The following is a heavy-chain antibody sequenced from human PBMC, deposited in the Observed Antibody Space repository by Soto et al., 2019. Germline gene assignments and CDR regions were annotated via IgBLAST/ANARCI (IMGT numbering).Heavy chain of an antibody. D-gene: IGHD5-18*01. CDR2: ISSSGSTI. V-gene: IGHV3-48*03. Sequence: GGYLRLSCAASGFTFSSYEMNWVRQAPGKGLEWVSYISSSGSTIYYADSVKGRFTISRDSAKNSLYLQMNSLRAEDTAVYYCARVHLWLRSDYYGMDVWGQGTTVTVSS. CDR1: GFTFSSYE. CDR3: ARVHLWLRSDYYGMDV. J-gene: IGHJ6*02.